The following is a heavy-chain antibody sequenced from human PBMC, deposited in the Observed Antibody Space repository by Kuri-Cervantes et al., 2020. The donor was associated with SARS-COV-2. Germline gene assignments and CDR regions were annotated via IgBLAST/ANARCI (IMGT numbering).Heavy chain of an antibody. V-gene: IGHV3-11*04. J-gene: IGHJ4*02. Sequence: SLKISCAASGFTFSDYYMSWIRQAPGKGLEWVSYISSSGSTTYYADSVKGRFTISRDNAKNSLYLQMNSLRAEDTAVYYCARFYDSREYYFDYWGQGTLVTVSS. D-gene: IGHD3-22*01. CDR3: ARFYDSREYYFDY. CDR1: GFTFSDYY. CDR2: ISSSGSTT.